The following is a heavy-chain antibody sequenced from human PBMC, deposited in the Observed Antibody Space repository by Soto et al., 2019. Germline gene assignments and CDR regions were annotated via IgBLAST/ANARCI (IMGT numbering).Heavy chain of an antibody. J-gene: IGHJ4*02. Sequence: QVQLVQSGAEVKKPGASVKVSCKASGYTFTGYFIHWVRQAPGQGLEWVGYINPNSGATKYAPRFQGRVTMTSDTSIRRAYMDVSNLRSDDTAVYYCSRGWGKIISHLPWGRGTLV. V-gene: IGHV1-2*02. D-gene: IGHD3-10*01. CDR2: INPNSGAT. CDR3: SRGWGKIISHLP. CDR1: GYTFTGYF.